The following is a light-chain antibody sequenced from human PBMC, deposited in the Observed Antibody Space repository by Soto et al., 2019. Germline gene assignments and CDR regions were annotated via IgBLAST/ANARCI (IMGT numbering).Light chain of an antibody. CDR3: SSDSSSSALDVI. CDR1: NRDVGGYNY. Sequence: QSVLAQPASVSGSPGQSITISCAGTNRDVGGYNYVSWYQQYPGKAPKLIIYEVTYRPSGVSNRFSGSKSGNTASLTISGLQAEDEADYDCSSDSSSSALDVIFGGGTKVTGL. J-gene: IGLJ2*01. V-gene: IGLV2-14*01. CDR2: EVT.